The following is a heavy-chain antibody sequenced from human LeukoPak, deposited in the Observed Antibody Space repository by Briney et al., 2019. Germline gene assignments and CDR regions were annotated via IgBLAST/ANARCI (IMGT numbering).Heavy chain of an antibody. Sequence: SETLSLTCAVYGGSFSGYYWSWIRQPPGKGLEWIGEINHSGSTNYNPSLKSRVTISVDTSKNQFSLKLSSVTAADTAVYYCARGRLSLYCSSTSCYVWLDPWGQGTLVTVSS. V-gene: IGHV4-34*01. CDR1: GGSFSGYY. CDR2: INHSGST. CDR3: ARGRLSLYCSSTSCYVWLDP. J-gene: IGHJ5*02. D-gene: IGHD2-2*01.